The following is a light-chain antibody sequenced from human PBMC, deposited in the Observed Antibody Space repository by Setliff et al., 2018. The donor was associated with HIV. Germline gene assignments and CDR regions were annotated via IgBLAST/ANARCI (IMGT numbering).Light chain of an antibody. CDR2: KNN. J-gene: IGLJ1*01. V-gene: IGLV1-47*01. Sequence: QSALTQPPSASGTPGQRVTISCSGSSSNIENDNVYWYQQLPGTAPKLLIYKNNQRPSGVPDRFSGSKSGSSASLAISGLRSEDEADYYCAAWDDSLNGLYVFGTGTKVTVL. CDR1: SSNIENDN. CDR3: AAWDDSLNGLYV.